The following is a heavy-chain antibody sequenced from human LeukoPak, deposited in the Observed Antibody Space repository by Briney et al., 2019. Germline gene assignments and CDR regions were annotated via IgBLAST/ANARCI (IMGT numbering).Heavy chain of an antibody. CDR3: ARVGYGSGSYFYGMDV. D-gene: IGHD3-10*01. CDR1: GGSISRDY. Sequence: PSETLSLTCTVSGGSISRDYWSWIRQPPGKGLEWIGYIYYTGSTNYNPSLKSRVTISVDTSKNQFSLKLSSVTAADTAVYYCARVGYGSGSYFYGMDVWGQGTTVTVSS. V-gene: IGHV4-59*12. J-gene: IGHJ6*02. CDR2: IYYTGST.